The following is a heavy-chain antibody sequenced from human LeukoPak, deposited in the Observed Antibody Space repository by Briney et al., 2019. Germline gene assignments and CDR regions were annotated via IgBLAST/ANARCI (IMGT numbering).Heavy chain of an antibody. D-gene: IGHD3-10*01. CDR1: GFIFSSYA. CDR2: ISSNGGST. Sequence: GGSLRLSCSVSGFIFSSYAMRWVRQAPGKGLEYVSAISSNGGSTYYADSVKGRFTISRDNSKNTLYLQMSSLRVEDTAVYYCVKNSAYYYGSGSYSNYWGQGTLVTVSS. CDR3: VKNSAYYYGSGSYSNY. V-gene: IGHV3-64D*06. J-gene: IGHJ4*02.